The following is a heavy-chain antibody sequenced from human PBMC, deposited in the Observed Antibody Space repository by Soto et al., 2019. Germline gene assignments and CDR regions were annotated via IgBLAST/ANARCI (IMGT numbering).Heavy chain of an antibody. V-gene: IGHV3-33*01. J-gene: IGHJ4*02. Sequence: GGSLRLSCAASGFTFSSYGMHWGRQAPGKGLEWVAVIWYDGSNKYYADSVKRRFTTSRDNSKNTLYLQMNSLRAEDTAVYYCAREVDTAMVFFDYWGPGTLVTVSS. CDR1: GFTFSSYG. CDR2: IWYDGSNK. D-gene: IGHD5-18*01. CDR3: AREVDTAMVFFDY.